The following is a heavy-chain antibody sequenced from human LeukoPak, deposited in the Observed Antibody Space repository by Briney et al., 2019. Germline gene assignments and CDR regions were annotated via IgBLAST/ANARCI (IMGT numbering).Heavy chain of an antibody. D-gene: IGHD6-6*01. CDR2: ISSNGNSI. CDR3: ARDPSSSAGG. Sequence: PGGSLRLSCLVSEFTFSNSAMHWVRQAPGKGLEFVSAISSNGNSIYYADSVKGRFTISRDNSKNTLHLQMSALRPEDTAVYYCARDPSSSAGGWGQGTLVTVSS. CDR1: EFTFSNSA. J-gene: IGHJ4*02. V-gene: IGHV3-64D*06.